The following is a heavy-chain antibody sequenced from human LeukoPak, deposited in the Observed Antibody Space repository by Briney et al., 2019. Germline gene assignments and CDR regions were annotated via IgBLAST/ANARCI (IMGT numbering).Heavy chain of an antibody. CDR3: ARDRIGKYSIDY. D-gene: IGHD2-15*01. V-gene: IGHV3-33*08. CDR1: GFTFSNFG. J-gene: IGHJ4*02. CDR2: ISDNGRRT. Sequence: GGSLRLSCAASGFTFSNFGLNWVCQAPGKGLEWVAFISDNGRRTYYLESVKGLFTISRDDSKNTLYLQMNSLRVEDTAVYYCARDRIGKYSIDYWGQGTLVTVSS.